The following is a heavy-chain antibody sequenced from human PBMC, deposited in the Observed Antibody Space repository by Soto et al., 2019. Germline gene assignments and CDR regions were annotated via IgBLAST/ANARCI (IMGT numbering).Heavy chain of an antibody. J-gene: IGHJ4*02. V-gene: IGHV4-61*01. CDR3: ARSREMYYYDNSAYYAH. D-gene: IGHD3-22*01. Sequence: PSETLSLTCTVSGGSVSSGNNYWSWIRQPPGKGLEWIGYIYYTGSTSYNPSLKSRVTISLDTSKNQFSLNLTSVTAADTAVYFCARSREMYYYDNSAYYAHWGQGTLVTVSS. CDR1: GGSVSSGNNY. CDR2: IYYTGST.